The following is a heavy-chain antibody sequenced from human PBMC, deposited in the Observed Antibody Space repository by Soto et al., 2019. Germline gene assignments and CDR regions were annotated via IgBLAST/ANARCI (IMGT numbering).Heavy chain of an antibody. Sequence: SETLSLTCTVSGGSISNYYWSWIRQPPGKGLEWIGYIYYSGSTNYNPSLKSRVTISVDTSKNQFSLRLSSVTAADTAVYYCARRYGPYFDYWGQGTLVTVSS. CDR3: ARRYGPYFDY. V-gene: IGHV4-59*01. CDR1: GGSISNYY. J-gene: IGHJ4*02. CDR2: IYYSGST. D-gene: IGHD4-17*01.